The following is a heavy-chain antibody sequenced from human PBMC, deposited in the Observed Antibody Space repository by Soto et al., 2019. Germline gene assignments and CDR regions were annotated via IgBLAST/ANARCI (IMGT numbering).Heavy chain of an antibody. D-gene: IGHD2-2*01. CDR3: TRRRDIVVVPAAMSGSRGDYYYYGMAV. V-gene: IGHV3-73*02. CDR2: IRSKANSSAT. CDR1: GFTFSGSA. J-gene: IGHJ6*01. Sequence: EVQLVESGGGLVQPGGSLKLSCAASGFTFSGSAMHWVRQASGKGLEWVGRIRSKANSSATAYAASVKGRFTISSDESTNTGYLQMNSLNTEDTAVYYCTRRRDIVVVPAAMSGSRGDYYYYGMAVWGQGSTVTVSS.